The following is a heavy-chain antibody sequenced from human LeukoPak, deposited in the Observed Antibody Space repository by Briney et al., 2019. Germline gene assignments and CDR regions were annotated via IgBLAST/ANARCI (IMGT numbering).Heavy chain of an antibody. Sequence: GGSLRLSCAASGFTFSSYSMNWVRQAPGKGLEWVSYISSSSSTIYYADSVKGRFTISRDNAKNSLYLQMNSLRTEDTAVYYCARKTGMTGEAFEYWGQGTLVTVSS. J-gene: IGHJ4*02. CDR2: ISSSSSTI. D-gene: IGHD1-1*01. CDR1: GFTFSSYS. V-gene: IGHV3-48*01. CDR3: ARKTGMTGEAFEY.